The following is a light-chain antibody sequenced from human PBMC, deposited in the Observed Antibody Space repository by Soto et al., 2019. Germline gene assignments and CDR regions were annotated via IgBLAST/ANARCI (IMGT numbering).Light chain of an antibody. CDR3: QAWDTSAVI. CDR2: QDD. CDR1: KLDNKY. Sequence: SYELTQPPSVFVSPGQTASITCSGDKLDNKYVAWYRQKPGQSPLLIIFQDDRRPSGIPERFSGSNPGNTATLTISGTQVMDEADYFCQAWDTSAVIFGGGTKLTVL. J-gene: IGLJ2*01. V-gene: IGLV3-1*01.